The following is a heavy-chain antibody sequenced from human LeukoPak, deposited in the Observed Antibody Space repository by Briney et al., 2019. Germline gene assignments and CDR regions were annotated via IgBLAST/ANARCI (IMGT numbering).Heavy chain of an antibody. CDR1: GGSFSGYY. J-gene: IGHJ4*02. CDR3: ARGLPGYSSGWYLY. Sequence: KPSETLSLTCAVYGGSFSGYYWSWIRQPPGKGLEWIGEINRSGSTNYNPSLKSRVTISVDTSKNQFSLKLSSVTAADTAVYYCARGLPGYSSGWYLYWGQGTLVTVSS. CDR2: INRSGST. V-gene: IGHV4-34*01. D-gene: IGHD6-19*01.